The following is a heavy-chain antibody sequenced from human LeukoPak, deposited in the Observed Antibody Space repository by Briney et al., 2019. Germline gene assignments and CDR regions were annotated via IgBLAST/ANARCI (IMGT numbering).Heavy chain of an antibody. CDR3: AREEDRSGD. D-gene: IGHD3-22*01. CDR2: IYYRGNA. Sequence: PSETLSLTCTVSGGSISSSNYYWAWIHQPPGQGLEWIGSIYYRGNAYYNPSLKSRVTISVDTSKNQFSLSLGSVTAADTAVYYCAREEDRSGDWGQGTLVTVTS. CDR1: GGSISSSNYY. J-gene: IGHJ4*02. V-gene: IGHV4-39*07.